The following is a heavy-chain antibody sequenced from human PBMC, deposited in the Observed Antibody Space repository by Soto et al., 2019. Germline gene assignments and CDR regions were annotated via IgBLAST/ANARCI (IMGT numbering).Heavy chain of an antibody. J-gene: IGHJ5*02. CDR2: ISGSGKTI. V-gene: IGHV3-48*03. Sequence: GGSLRLSCAASGFTFSSYEMNWVCQAPGKGLEWVSYISGSGKTIYYADSVKGRFTISRDNAKNSLYLQMNSLRAEDTAVYYCARVKDIAVTGTPRWYDPWGQGTLVTVSS. CDR3: ARVKDIAVTGTPRWYDP. D-gene: IGHD6-19*01. CDR1: GFTFSSYE.